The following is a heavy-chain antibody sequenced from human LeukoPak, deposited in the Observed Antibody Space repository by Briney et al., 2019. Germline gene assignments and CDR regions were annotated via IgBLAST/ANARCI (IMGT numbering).Heavy chain of an antibody. CDR1: GFTFSGFW. CDR3: ARDAYPIGWVYFDY. J-gene: IGHJ4*02. CDR2: ISFDGSDA. V-gene: IGHV3-74*01. Sequence: GGSLRLSGAASGFTFSGFWMHWVRQAPGKGLVWVSCISFDGSDATYADSVKGRFTISRDNAKNTLYLQMNSLRAEDTAVYYCARDAYPIGWVYFDYWGQGTLVTVSS. D-gene: IGHD3-16*01.